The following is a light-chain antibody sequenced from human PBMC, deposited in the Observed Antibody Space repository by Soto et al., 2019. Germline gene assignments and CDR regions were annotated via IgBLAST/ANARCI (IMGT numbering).Light chain of an antibody. CDR2: WAS. Sequence: VITSSPHSPFSVSSEGATTNCKSSQNLLYSSNNNNNLAWYQQKPGQPPKLLIYWASARESGFPDRFSGSGSGTDFTLTISSLQAEDVAVYYCQHYYGIPCTFGRGTKVDIK. J-gene: IGKJ1*01. V-gene: IGKV4-1*01. CDR3: QHYYGIPCT. CDR1: QNLLYSSNNNNN.